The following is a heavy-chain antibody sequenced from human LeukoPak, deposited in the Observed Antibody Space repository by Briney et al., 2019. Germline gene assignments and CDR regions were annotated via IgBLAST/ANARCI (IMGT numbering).Heavy chain of an antibody. J-gene: IGHJ4*02. CDR1: GFSLTTSGVG. Sequence: SGPTLVKPTQTLTLTCNFSGFSLTTSGVGVGWIRQPPGKALEWLALIYWDDDKRYSPSLKSRVTITKDTSKNQVVLTMTNMDPVDTATYYCARRRLDSSTWYFDYWGQGTLVTVSS. CDR3: ARRRLDSSTWYFDY. D-gene: IGHD6-13*01. CDR2: IYWDDDK. V-gene: IGHV2-5*02.